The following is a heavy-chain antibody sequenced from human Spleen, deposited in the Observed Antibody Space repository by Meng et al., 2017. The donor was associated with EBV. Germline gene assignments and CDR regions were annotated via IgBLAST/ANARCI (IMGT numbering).Heavy chain of an antibody. CDR1: GESFSGNY. Sequence: VQLQQWGAGLLKPSETLSLTCAVYGESFSGNYWTWIRQPPGKGLEWIGDINHSGITNYNPSLKSRVTISVDTSKNQFSLKVNSVTAADTAVYYCARIDDGYTHFDNWGQGTLVTVSS. D-gene: IGHD5-24*01. CDR3: ARIDDGYTHFDN. J-gene: IGHJ4*02. CDR2: INHSGIT. V-gene: IGHV4-34*01.